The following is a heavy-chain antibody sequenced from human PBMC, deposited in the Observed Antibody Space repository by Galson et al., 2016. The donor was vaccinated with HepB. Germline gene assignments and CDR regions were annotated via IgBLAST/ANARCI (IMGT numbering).Heavy chain of an antibody. J-gene: IGHJ6*02. D-gene: IGHD5-18*01. Sequence: SLRLSCAASGFTFDDYGMHWVRQAPGKGLEWVSGLSWNSANIAYADSVKGRFTISRDNAKNSVYLQMKSLRTEDTALYYCAKHSSIGERKDGLDVWGQGTTVTVSS. CDR3: AKHSSIGERKDGLDV. CDR1: GFTFDDYG. V-gene: IGHV3-9*01. CDR2: LSWNSANI.